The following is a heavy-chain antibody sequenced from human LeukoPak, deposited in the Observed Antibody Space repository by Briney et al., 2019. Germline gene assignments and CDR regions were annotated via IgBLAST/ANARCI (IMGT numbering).Heavy chain of an antibody. CDR3: ARDKIVGATNFDY. CDR2: IKQDGSEK. D-gene: IGHD1-26*01. Sequence: PGGSLRLSCAASGFTFSSYWMSWVRQAPGKGLEWVADIKQDGSEKYYVDSVKGRFTISRDNAKNSLYLQMNSLRAEDTAVYYCARDKIVGATNFDYRGQGTLVTVSS. V-gene: IGHV3-7*01. CDR1: GFTFSSYW. J-gene: IGHJ4*02.